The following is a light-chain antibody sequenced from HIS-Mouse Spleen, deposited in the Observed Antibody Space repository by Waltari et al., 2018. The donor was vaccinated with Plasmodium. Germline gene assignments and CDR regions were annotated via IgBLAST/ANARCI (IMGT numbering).Light chain of an antibody. Sequence: EIVLTQSPATLSLSPGERATLSCRASQSVSSYLAWYQQKPGQAPRLLIYDASNRATGSPARFSVSGSGTDFTLTISSLEPEDFAVYYCQQRSNWPPEYTFGQGTKLEIK. CDR2: DAS. CDR1: QSVSSY. V-gene: IGKV3-11*01. J-gene: IGKJ2*01. CDR3: QQRSNWPPEYT.